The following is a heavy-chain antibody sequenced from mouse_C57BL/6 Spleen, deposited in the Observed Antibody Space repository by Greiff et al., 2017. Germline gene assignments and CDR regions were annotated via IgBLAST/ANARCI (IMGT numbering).Heavy chain of an antibody. V-gene: IGHV1-82*01. D-gene: IGHD2-2*01. CDR1: GYAFSSSW. J-gene: IGHJ2*01. Sequence: VQLVESGPELVKPGASVKISCKASGYAFSSSWMNWVKQRPGKGLEWIGRIYPGDGDTNYNGKFKGKATLTADKSSSTAYMQLSSLTSEDSAVYFCARFSSLYYGSFDYWGQGTTLTVSS. CDR3: ARFSSLYYGSFDY. CDR2: IYPGDGDT.